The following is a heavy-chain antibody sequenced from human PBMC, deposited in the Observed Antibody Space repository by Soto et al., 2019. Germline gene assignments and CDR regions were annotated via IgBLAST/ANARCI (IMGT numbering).Heavy chain of an antibody. Sequence: EVQLVESGGGLVQPGGSLRLSCAASGFTFSSYWMSWVRQAPGKGLEWVANIKQDGTEKYYVDSVKGRFTISRDNPRNSLYLQMNSLRAEDTAVYYCARLDGRFVEWLLVYQYYGMDVWGQGTTVTVSS. CDR2: IKQDGTEK. V-gene: IGHV3-7*05. CDR3: ARLDGRFVEWLLVYQYYGMDV. CDR1: GFTFSSYW. D-gene: IGHD3-3*01. J-gene: IGHJ6*02.